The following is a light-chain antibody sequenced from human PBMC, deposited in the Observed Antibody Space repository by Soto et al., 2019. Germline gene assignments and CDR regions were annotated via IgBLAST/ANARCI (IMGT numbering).Light chain of an antibody. Sequence: EIVMTQSPATLSVSPGERVTLSCRARQSVGSNLAWYQQKPCQAPRLLIYGASTRATGIPARFSGSGSETEFTLPISSLQAEDSAVYFCQQYNNWPTWTFGQGTKVDIK. CDR2: GAS. V-gene: IGKV3-15*01. CDR3: QQYNNWPTWT. CDR1: QSVGSN. J-gene: IGKJ1*01.